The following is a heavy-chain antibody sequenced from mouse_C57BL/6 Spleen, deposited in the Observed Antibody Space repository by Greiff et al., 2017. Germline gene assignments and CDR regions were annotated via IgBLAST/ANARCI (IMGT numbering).Heavy chain of an antibody. CDR2: IDPETGGT. Sequence: QVQLKESGAELVRPGASVTLSCKASGYTFTDYEMHWVKQTPVHGLEWIGAIDPETGGTAYNQKFKGKAILTADKSSSTAYMELRSLTSEDSAVYYCTRSGTNYFDDWGQGTTLTVSS. J-gene: IGHJ2*01. CDR1: GYTFTDYE. CDR3: TRSGTNYFDD. D-gene: IGHD4-1*01. V-gene: IGHV1-15*01.